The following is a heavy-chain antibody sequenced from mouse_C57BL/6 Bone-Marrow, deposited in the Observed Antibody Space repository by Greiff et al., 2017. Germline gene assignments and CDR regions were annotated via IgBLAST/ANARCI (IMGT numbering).Heavy chain of an antibody. CDR3: ARSGPLGRSFDY. CDR1: GYTFTSYW. CDR2: IYPTSGRT. V-gene: IGHV1-55*01. D-gene: IGHD4-1*01. Sequence: VQLQQPGAELVKPGASVKMSCKASGYTFTSYWITWVKQRPGQGLEWIGAIYPTSGRTNYNEKFKSKAILTVDTSSNTAYMKLSSLTSEDSAIFSYARSGPLGRSFDYWGQGTTLTVSS. J-gene: IGHJ2*01.